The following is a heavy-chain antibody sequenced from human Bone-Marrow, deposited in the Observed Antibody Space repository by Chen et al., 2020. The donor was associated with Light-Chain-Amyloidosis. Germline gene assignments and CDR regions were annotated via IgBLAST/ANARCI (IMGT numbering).Heavy chain of an antibody. CDR2: IGGTSKNT. D-gene: IGHD1-1*01. CDR3: AKGVEIRRGCYYGMDV. CDR1: GFNFSKNA. J-gene: IGHJ6*02. Sequence: VNLVESGGGVVQPGGSLRLSCAASGFNFSKNAMNWVRQAPGKGPEWVSVIGGTSKNTYYADSVKGRFTISRDNSKNMLYLQMNNLRAEDTAIYYCAKGVEIRRGCYYGMDVWGQGTTVTVSS. V-gene: IGHV3-23*04.